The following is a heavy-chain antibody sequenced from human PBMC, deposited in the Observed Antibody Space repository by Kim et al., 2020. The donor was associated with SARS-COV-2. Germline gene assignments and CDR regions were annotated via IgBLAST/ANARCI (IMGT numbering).Heavy chain of an antibody. V-gene: IGHV3-30-3*01. D-gene: IGHD2-2*01. CDR1: GFTFSSYA. CDR2: ISYDGSNK. Sequence: GGSLRLSCAASGFTFSSYAMHWVRQAPGKGLEWVAVISYDGSNKYYADSVKGRFTISRDNSKNTLYLQMNSLRAEDTAVYYCARELIVVVPAARAMGFDYWGQGTLVTVSS. CDR3: ARELIVVVPAARAMGFDY. J-gene: IGHJ4*02.